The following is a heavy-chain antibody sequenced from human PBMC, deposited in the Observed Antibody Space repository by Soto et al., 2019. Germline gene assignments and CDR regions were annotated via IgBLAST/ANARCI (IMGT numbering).Heavy chain of an antibody. D-gene: IGHD1-1*01. V-gene: IGHV3-66*01. CDR3: ATTWMALTLYYYYHGRDV. J-gene: IGHJ6*02. Sequence: EVQLVESGGGLVQPGGSLRLSCAASGFTVSTNYMTWVRQAPGKGLEWVSVMFYGGSTYYAASVKGRFTISRDDSKNTLYLQMNSLRAEDTSVYYCATTWMALTLYYYYHGRDVCGQGTTVTVSS. CDR2: MFYGGST. CDR1: GFTVSTNY.